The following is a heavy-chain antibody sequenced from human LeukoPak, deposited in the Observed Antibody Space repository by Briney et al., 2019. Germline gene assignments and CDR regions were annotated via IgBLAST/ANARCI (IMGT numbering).Heavy chain of an antibody. CDR1: GFTLSNHW. Sequence: GGSLRLSCAASGFTLSNHWMHWVRQAPGKGLVWVSRISGDEIWTSYADSVKGRFLISRDNAKDTLYLQMNSLRTEDTAVYYCAREYNSGPKQTDAFGIWGQGTMVTVSS. D-gene: IGHD3-22*01. J-gene: IGHJ3*02. V-gene: IGHV3-74*01. CDR2: ISGDEIWT. CDR3: AREYNSGPKQTDAFGI.